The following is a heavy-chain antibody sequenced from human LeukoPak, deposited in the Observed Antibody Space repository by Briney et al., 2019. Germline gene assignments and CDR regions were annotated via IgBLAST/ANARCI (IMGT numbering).Heavy chain of an antibody. Sequence: ASVKVSCKASGGTFSSYAISWVRQAPGHGREWMGGIIPIFGTANYAQKFQGRVTITADESTGTAYMELSSLRSEDTAVYYCARGVSGYYYVGFDYWGQGTLVTVSS. J-gene: IGHJ4*02. D-gene: IGHD3-22*01. CDR1: GGTFSSYA. V-gene: IGHV1-69*13. CDR3: ARGVSGYYYVGFDY. CDR2: IIPIFGTA.